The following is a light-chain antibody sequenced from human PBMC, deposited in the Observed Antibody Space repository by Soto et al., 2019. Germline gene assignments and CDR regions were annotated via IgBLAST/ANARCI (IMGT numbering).Light chain of an antibody. CDR1: QSISTY. Sequence: EIVVTQSPATLSLSPGERATLSCRASQSISTYLAWYQQKAGQAPRLLIYDASNRATGIPARFSGSGSGTDFTLTISSLEPDDFAVYYCQHRSNWWTFGQGTKVEIK. V-gene: IGKV3-11*01. CDR3: QHRSNWWT. CDR2: DAS. J-gene: IGKJ1*01.